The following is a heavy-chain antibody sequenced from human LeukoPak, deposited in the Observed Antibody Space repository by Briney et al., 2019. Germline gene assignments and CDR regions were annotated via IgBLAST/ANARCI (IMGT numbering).Heavy chain of an antibody. J-gene: IGHJ4*02. V-gene: IGHV3-74*01. CDR2: INTDGSST. CDR3: VRRGNRWGDY. D-gene: IGHD3-16*01. CDR1: GFTVSSNY. Sequence: PGGSLRLSCAASGFTVSSNYMSWVRQAPGKGLVWVSRINTDGSSTSYADSVKGRFTISRDNTKNTLYLQMNSLRAEDTAVYYCVRRGNRWGDYWGQGTLVTVSS.